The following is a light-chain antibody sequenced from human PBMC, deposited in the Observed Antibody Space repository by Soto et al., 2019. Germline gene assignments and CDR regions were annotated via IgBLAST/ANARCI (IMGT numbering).Light chain of an antibody. CDR3: QHCSKWSPEFT. J-gene: IGKJ5*01. V-gene: IGKV1-5*01. CDR2: DAS. CDR1: QSISSW. Sequence: ITMTQSPSTMSASVGDRVPITCRASQSISSWFAWYQQKPGKAPELLIYDASSAESGVPSRFSGSVSGTEFTLTISILQPEEFAVDYGQHCSKWSPEFTFGQGTRLDIK.